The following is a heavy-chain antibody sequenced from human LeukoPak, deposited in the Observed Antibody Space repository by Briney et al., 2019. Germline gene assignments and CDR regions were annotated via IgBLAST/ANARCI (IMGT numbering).Heavy chain of an antibody. J-gene: IGHJ6*02. CDR3: AKDRAGIMITFGGASVYSGMDV. D-gene: IGHD3-16*02. CDR2: ILHDGSNK. V-gene: IGHV3-30*18. Sequence: WRSVKVSCEASGFTFSSYGMNWVRQAPGKGLEWMAVILHDGSNKYYADSVKGRFTISRDNSKNTLYLQMNSLRAEDTAVYYCAKDRAGIMITFGGASVYSGMDVWGQGTTVTVSS. CDR1: GFTFSSYG.